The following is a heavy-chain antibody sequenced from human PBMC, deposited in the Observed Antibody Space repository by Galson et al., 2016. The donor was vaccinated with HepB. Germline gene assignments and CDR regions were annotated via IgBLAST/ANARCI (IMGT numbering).Heavy chain of an antibody. CDR3: ARGLYGSGSHYYYYGMEF. Sequence: SLRLSCAASGFTFSSYFINWFRQAPGKGLEWVSSISSGGSSTYYADSVKGRFTISRDNAKNSLYLQMNSLRAEDTAVYYCARGLYGSGSHYYYYGMEFWGQGPTITVSS. J-gene: IGHJ6*02. D-gene: IGHD3-10*01. CDR2: ISSGGSST. V-gene: IGHV3-21*01. CDR1: GFTFSSYF.